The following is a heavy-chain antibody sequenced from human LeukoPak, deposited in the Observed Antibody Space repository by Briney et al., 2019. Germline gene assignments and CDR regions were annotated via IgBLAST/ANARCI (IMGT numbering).Heavy chain of an antibody. J-gene: IGHJ5*02. V-gene: IGHV3-21*04. D-gene: IGHD6-19*01. CDR2: ISSSSYI. CDR1: GFTFSSYS. CDR3: ARDFWYSSGFGWFDP. Sequence: PGGSLRLSCTASGFTFSSYSMNWVRQAPGKGLEWVSSISSSSYIYYADSVKGRFTISRDNAKNSLYLQMNSLRSEDTAVYYCARDFWYSSGFGWFDPWGQGTLVTVSS.